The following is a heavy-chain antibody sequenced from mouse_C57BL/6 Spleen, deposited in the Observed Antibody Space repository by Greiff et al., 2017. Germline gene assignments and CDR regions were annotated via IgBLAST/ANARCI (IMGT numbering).Heavy chain of an antibody. D-gene: IGHD1-1*01. CDR3: TRDYGSSFDD. Sequence: VQLLQSGAELVRPGASVTLSCKASGYTFTDYEMHWVKQTPVHGLEWIGAIDPETGGTAYNQKFKGKTILTADKSSSTAYMELRSLTSEDSAVYYCTRDYGSSFDDWGQGTTRTVSS. V-gene: IGHV1-15*01. J-gene: IGHJ2*01. CDR2: IDPETGGT. CDR1: GYTFTDYE.